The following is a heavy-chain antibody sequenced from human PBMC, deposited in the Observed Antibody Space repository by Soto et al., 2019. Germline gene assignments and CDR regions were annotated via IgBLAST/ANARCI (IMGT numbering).Heavy chain of an antibody. D-gene: IGHD3-22*01. Sequence: TSETLSLTCTVSGGSISGYYWSWIRQPPGKGLEWIGNIYYSGSTNYKPSRKGRVTILVDTSKNHFSLKLSSVTAEDTAVYYGASSAQDYYYVSSGFDNWGQGALVTVSS. J-gene: IGHJ4*02. V-gene: IGHV4-59*01. CDR3: ASSAQDYYYVSSGFDN. CDR2: IYYSGST. CDR1: GGSISGYY.